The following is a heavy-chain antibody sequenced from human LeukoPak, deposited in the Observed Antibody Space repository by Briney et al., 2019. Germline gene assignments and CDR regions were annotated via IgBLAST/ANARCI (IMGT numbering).Heavy chain of an antibody. CDR2: MNPNSGNT. Sequence: SVKVSCKPSGYTFTSYDINWVRQATGQGLEGMGWMNPNSGNTGYAQKFQGRVTMTRNTSISTAYMELSSLRSEDTAVYYCARGYSSGWYEGDYFDYWGQGTLVTVSS. D-gene: IGHD6-19*01. CDR3: ARGYSSGWYEGDYFDY. J-gene: IGHJ4*02. V-gene: IGHV1-8*01. CDR1: GYTFTSYD.